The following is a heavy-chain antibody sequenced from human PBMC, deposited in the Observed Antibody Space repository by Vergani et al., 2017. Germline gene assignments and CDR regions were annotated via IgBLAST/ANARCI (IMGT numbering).Heavy chain of an antibody. CDR1: GGSISSSSYY. CDR3: ARYYGSGSYYPRKYFDY. CDR2: IYYSGST. V-gene: IGHV4-61*05. Sequence: QLQLQESGPGLVKPSETLSLTCTVSGGSISSSSYYWGWSRQPPGKGLEWIGYIYYSGSTNYNPSLKSRVTISVDTSKNQFSLKLSSVTAADTAVYYCARYYGSGSYYPRKYFDYWGQGTLVTVSS. D-gene: IGHD3-10*01. J-gene: IGHJ4*02.